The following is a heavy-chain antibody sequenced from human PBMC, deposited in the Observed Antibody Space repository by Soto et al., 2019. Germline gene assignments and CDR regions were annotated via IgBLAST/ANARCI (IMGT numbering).Heavy chain of an antibody. V-gene: IGHV4-59*08. CDR3: ARHLWGDFWSGYSKDYYYYYMDV. D-gene: IGHD3-3*01. CDR1: GGSISSYY. Sequence: SETLSLTCTVSGGSISSYYWSWIRQPPGKGLEWIGYIYYSGSTNYNPSLKSRVTISVDTSKNQFSLKLSSVTAADTAVYYCARHLWGDFWSGYSKDYYYYYMDVWGKGTTVTVSS. J-gene: IGHJ6*03. CDR2: IYYSGST.